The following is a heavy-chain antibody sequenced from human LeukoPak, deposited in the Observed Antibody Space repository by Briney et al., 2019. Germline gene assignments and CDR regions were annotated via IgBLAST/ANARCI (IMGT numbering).Heavy chain of an antibody. CDR3: ATGTVVPAAPTLFQH. Sequence: PGGSLRLSCAASGFTFSIYSMSWVRQAPGKRLEWVSSISSSSSYIYYADSVKGRFTISRDNAKNSLYLQMNSLRAEDTAVYYCATGTVVPAAPTLFQHWGQGTLVTVSS. V-gene: IGHV3-21*01. D-gene: IGHD2-2*01. CDR1: GFTFSIYS. CDR2: ISSSSSYI. J-gene: IGHJ1*01.